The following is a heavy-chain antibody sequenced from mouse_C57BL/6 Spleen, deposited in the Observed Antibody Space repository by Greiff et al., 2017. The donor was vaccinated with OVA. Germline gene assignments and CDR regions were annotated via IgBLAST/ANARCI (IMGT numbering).Heavy chain of an antibody. CDR1: GYTFTSYW. V-gene: IGHV1-61*01. Sequence: QVQLKQPGAELVRPGSSVKLSCKASGYTFTSYWMDWVKQRPGQGLEWIGNIYPSDSETHYNQKFKDKATLTVDKSSSTAYMQLSSLTSEDSAVYYCARGGAITTVDYCDYWGQGTTLTVSS. J-gene: IGHJ2*01. D-gene: IGHD1-1*01. CDR3: ARGGAITTVDYCDY. CDR2: IYPSDSET.